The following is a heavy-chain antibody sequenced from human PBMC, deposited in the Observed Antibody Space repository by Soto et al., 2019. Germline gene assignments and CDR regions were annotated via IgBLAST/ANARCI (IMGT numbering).Heavy chain of an antibody. CDR2: IVPVLGKA. CDR1: GYTLTELS. V-gene: IGHV1-24*01. Sequence: ASVKVSCKVSGYTLTELSMHWVRQAPGQGLEWMGRIVPVLGKANYAQKFQGRVTITADKSTSTAYMELSSLRSEDTAVYYCARNYDFWSGYYGHWGQGTLVTVSS. CDR3: ARNYDFWSGYYGH. D-gene: IGHD3-3*01. J-gene: IGHJ4*02.